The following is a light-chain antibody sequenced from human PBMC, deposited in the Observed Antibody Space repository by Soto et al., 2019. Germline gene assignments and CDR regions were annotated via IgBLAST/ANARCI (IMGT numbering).Light chain of an antibody. CDR2: EVT. CDR3: TSYVGNDIWV. Sequence: QSALTQPPSASGSPGQSVTISCTETSSDVGAYKYVSWYQQYPGKAPKLMIYEVTKRPSWVPDRFSGSKSGNTASLTVSGLQAEDEADYYCTSYVGNDIWVFGGGTKLTVL. V-gene: IGLV2-8*01. J-gene: IGLJ3*02. CDR1: SSDVGAYKY.